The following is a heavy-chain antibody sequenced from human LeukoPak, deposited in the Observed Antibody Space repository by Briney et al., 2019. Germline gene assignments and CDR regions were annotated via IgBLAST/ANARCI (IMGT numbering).Heavy chain of an antibody. V-gene: IGHV1-24*01. Sequence: ASVKVSCKVSGYTLTELSMHWVRQAPGKGLEWMGGFDPEDGETIYAQKFQGRVTMTEDTSTDTAYMELSSLRSEDTAVYYCARSGKEWLLESYYYYGMGVWGQGTTVTVSS. CDR3: ARSGKEWLLESYYYYGMGV. CDR2: FDPEDGET. J-gene: IGHJ6*02. D-gene: IGHD3-3*01. CDR1: GYTLTELS.